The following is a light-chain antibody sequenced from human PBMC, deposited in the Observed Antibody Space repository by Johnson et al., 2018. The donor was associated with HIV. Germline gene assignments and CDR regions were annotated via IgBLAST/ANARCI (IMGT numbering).Light chain of an antibody. CDR1: SSNIGNNY. J-gene: IGLJ1*01. Sequence: QAVLTQPPSVSAAPGQKVTISCSGSSSNIGNNYVSWYQQLPGTAPKLLIYESNKRPSGIPDRFSGSKSGTSATLGITGLQTGDEADYYCGTWDSSLSAGGVFGTGTKATGL. CDR2: ESN. V-gene: IGLV1-51*02. CDR3: GTWDSSLSAGGV.